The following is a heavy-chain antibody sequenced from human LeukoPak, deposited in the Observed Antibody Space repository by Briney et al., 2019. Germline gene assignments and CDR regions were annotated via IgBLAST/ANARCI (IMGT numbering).Heavy chain of an antibody. CDR2: INPSGGST. CDR1: GYTFISYY. J-gene: IGHJ4*02. V-gene: IGHV1-46*01. CDR3: ARSPAAGITGTTFDY. D-gene: IGHD1-7*01. Sequence: ASVKVSCKASGYTFISYYMHWARQAPGQGLEWMGIINPSGGSTSYAQKFQGRVTMTRDTSTSTVYMELSSLRSEDTAVYYCARSPAAGITGTTFDYWGQGTLVTVSS.